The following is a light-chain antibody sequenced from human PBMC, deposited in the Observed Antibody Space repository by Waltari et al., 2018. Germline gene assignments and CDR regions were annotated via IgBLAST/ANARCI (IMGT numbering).Light chain of an antibody. CDR2: NVS. J-gene: IGLJ1*01. V-gene: IGLV2-14*03. Sequence: QSALTQPASVSGSPGQSITISCTGASSDFPTNNYVSWYQQHPAKAPKLMIYNVSNRPPGVSIRFSGSKSGYTASLTISGLRAEDEADYHCSSYTGGSTSVFGTGTKVTVL. CDR3: SSYTGGSTSV. CDR1: SSDFPTNNY.